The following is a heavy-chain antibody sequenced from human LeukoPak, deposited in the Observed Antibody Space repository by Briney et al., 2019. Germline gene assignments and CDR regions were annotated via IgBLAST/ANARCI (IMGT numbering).Heavy chain of an antibody. CDR3: ARGSSSSGWLDGAFDI. V-gene: IGHV1-69*06. J-gene: IGHJ3*02. D-gene: IGHD6-19*01. CDR2: IIPIFGTA. Sequence: GASVKLSCTASGGTFSIYAISWVRQAPGQGLEWMGGIIPIFGTANYAQKFQGRVTITADKSTSTAYMELSSLRSEDTAVYYCARGSSSSGWLDGAFDIWGQGTMVTVSS. CDR1: GGTFSIYA.